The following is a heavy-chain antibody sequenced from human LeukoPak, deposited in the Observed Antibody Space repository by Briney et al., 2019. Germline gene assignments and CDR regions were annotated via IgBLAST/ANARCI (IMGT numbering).Heavy chain of an antibody. Sequence: PAGSLRLSYAASGFTFRDYDRHWVSQPTAKGLEWVAAIGTAGNTYYTGSVKGRFTSSRENAKNSLYLQMNSMRAGDTAVYYCARVAKERVGGVYYFDYWGQGTLVTVSS. CDR3: ARVAKERVGGVYYFDY. CDR2: IGTAGNT. V-gene: IGHV3-13*01. D-gene: IGHD1-1*01. J-gene: IGHJ4*02. CDR1: GFTFRDYD.